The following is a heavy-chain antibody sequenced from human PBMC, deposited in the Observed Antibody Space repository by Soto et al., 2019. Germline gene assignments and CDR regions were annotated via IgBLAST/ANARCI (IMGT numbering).Heavy chain of an antibody. CDR2: ISSSGSTI. J-gene: IGHJ6*03. Sequence: GGSLRLSCAASGFTFSDYYMSWIRQAPGKGLEWVSYISSSGSTIYYADSVKGRFTISRDNAKNSLYLQMNSLRAEDTAVYYFARVLGSGVRGVISYYYMDVWGKGTTVTVSS. CDR3: ARVLGSGVRGVISYYYMDV. V-gene: IGHV3-11*01. CDR1: GFTFSDYY. D-gene: IGHD3-10*01.